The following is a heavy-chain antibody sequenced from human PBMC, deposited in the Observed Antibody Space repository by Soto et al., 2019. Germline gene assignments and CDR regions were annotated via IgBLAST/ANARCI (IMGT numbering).Heavy chain of an antibody. V-gene: IGHV4-34*01. CDR1: GGSFSGYY. CDR3: ARGPRCINTSCSNDYYHFGLDV. J-gene: IGHJ6*02. D-gene: IGHD2-2*01. Sequence: QVQLQQWGAGLLKPSETLSLTCAVNGGSFSGYYWSWIRQPPGRGLEWIVEINHSGRNNLNPSLKSRVSTSVDTSKNHFSLRLSSVTAADTAVYYCARGPRCINTSCSNDYYHFGLDVWGQGTTVTVSS. CDR2: INHSGRN.